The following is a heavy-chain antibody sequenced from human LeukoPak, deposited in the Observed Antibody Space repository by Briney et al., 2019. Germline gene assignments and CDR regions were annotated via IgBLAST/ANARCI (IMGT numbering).Heavy chain of an antibody. V-gene: IGHV1-24*01. CDR3: ATDYGSGSYYHDAFDI. CDR1: GYTLTELS. Sequence: ASVKVSCKVSGYTLTELSMHWVRQAPGKGLEWMGGFDPEDGETIYAQKFQGRVTMTEDTSTDTAYMELSSLRSEDTAVYYCATDYGSGSYYHDAFDIWGQGPMVTVSS. J-gene: IGHJ3*02. D-gene: IGHD3-10*01. CDR2: FDPEDGET.